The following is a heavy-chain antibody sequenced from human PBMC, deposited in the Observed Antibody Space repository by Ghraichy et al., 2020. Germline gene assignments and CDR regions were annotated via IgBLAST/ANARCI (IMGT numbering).Heavy chain of an antibody. Sequence: SETLSLTCTVSGGSISSYYWSWIRQPPGKGLEWIGYIYYSGSTNYNPSLKSRVTISVDTSKNQFSLKLSSVTAADTAVYYCARQVLGAPFFDYWGQGTLVTVSS. CDR2: IYYSGST. CDR1: GGSISSYY. D-gene: IGHD2-8*01. CDR3: ARQVLGAPFFDY. V-gene: IGHV4-59*01. J-gene: IGHJ4*02.